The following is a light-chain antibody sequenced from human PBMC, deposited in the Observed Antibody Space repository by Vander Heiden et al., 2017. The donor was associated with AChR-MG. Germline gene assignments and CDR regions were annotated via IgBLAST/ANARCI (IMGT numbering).Light chain of an antibody. V-gene: IGLV2-8*01. CDR3: SSYAGSHILL. CDR2: EVT. Sequence: QSALTQPPSASGSPGQSVTISCTGTSSDIGSYNFVSWYQQHPGKAPRLLIYEVTKRPSGVPDRFSGSKSGYTASLTVSGLQADDEADYHCSSYAGSHILLFGGGTKLTVL. CDR1: SSDIGSYNF. J-gene: IGLJ2*01.